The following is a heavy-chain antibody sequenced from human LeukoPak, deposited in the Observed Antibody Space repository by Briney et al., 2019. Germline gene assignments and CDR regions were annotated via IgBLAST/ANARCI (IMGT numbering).Heavy chain of an antibody. CDR3: AKGGTYYDF. Sequence: GGSLRLSCAASGFTFSSYSMNWVRQAPGKGLQWVSTISSSGGSTYYADSVKGRFTISRDNSKNTLYLQMNSLRADDTAVYYCAKGGTYYDFWGQGTLVIVSS. CDR2: ISSSGGST. V-gene: IGHV3-23*01. J-gene: IGHJ4*02. D-gene: IGHD3-3*01. CDR1: GFTFSSYS.